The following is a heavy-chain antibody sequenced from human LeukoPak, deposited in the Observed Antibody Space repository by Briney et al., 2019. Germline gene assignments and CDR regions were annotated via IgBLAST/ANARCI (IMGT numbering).Heavy chain of an antibody. CDR3: ARGSRQTGFDP. CDR2: IYSGGST. CDR1: GFTFSSNY. Sequence: GGSLRLSCAASGFTFSSNYMSWVRQAPGKGLEWVSVIYSGGSTYYADSVKGRFTISRDNSKNTLYLQMNSLRAEDTAVYYCARGSRQTGFDPWGQGTLVTVSS. D-gene: IGHD6-6*01. V-gene: IGHV3-66*02. J-gene: IGHJ5*02.